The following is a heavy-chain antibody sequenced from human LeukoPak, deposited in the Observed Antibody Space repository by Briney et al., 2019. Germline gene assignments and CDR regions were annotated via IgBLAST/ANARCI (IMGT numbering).Heavy chain of an antibody. CDR1: GYTLTGYY. V-gene: IGHV1-2*02. CDR3: ARAVGPTMFTGDY. CDR2: INPNSGAT. D-gene: IGHD1-26*01. Sequence: ASVIVSCKASGYTLTGYYIHWVRQAPGQGLEWMGWINPNSGATNYAQKFQGRVTMTRDTSISTAYMELSTLRSDDTAVYYCARAVGPTMFTGDYWGQGTLVTVSS. J-gene: IGHJ4*02.